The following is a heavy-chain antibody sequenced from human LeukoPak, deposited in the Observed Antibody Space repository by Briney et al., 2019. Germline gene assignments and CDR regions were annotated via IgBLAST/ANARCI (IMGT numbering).Heavy chain of an antibody. CDR1: GYSFTSYW. V-gene: IGHV5-10-1*01. D-gene: IGHD3-22*01. Sequence: GESLKISCKGSGYSFTSYWISWVRQMPGKGLEWMGRIDPSDSYTNYSPSFQGHVTISADKSISAAYLQWSSLKASDTAMYYCARVWYYDSSGYPSGNPPHLDYWGQGTLVTVSS. CDR2: IDPSDSYT. J-gene: IGHJ4*02. CDR3: ARVWYYDSSGYPSGNPPHLDY.